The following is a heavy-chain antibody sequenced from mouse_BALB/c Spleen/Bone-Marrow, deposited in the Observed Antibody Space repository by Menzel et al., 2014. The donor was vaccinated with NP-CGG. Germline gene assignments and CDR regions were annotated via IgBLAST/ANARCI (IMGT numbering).Heavy chain of an antibody. Sequence: EVKLVESGGGSVQPGGSRKLSCAASGITFSSFGMHWVRQAPEKGLEWVAYISSGSSTIYYADTVKGRFTISRDNPKNTLFLQMTSLRSEDTAMYYCARDYGYAMDYWGQGTSVTVSS. D-gene: IGHD1-1*01. CDR1: GITFSSFG. J-gene: IGHJ4*01. CDR3: ARDYGYAMDY. V-gene: IGHV5-17*02. CDR2: ISSGSSTI.